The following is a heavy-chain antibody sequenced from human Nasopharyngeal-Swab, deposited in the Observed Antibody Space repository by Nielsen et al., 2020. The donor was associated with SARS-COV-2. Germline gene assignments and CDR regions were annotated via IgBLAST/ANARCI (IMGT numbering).Heavy chain of an antibody. CDR1: GFVFSGSA. J-gene: IGHJ4*03. CDR3: TTDYYFDY. Sequence: GESLKISCAASGFVFSGSAIHWVRQASGTGLEWVGRIGDKAHNYATTYAASVKGRFTISRDDSKNTAFLQMDSLNTEDTALYYCTTDYYFDYWGQGTTVTVSS. V-gene: IGHV3-73*01. D-gene: IGHD4/OR15-4a*01. CDR2: IGDKAHNYAT.